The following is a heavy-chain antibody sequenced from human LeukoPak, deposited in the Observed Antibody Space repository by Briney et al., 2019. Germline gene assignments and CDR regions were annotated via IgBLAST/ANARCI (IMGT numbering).Heavy chain of an antibody. D-gene: IGHD3-3*01. CDR1: GYTFTGYY. V-gene: IGHV1-2*04. Sequence: GASVKVSCKASGYTFTGYYMHWVRQAPGQGLEWMGWINPNSGGTNYAQKFQGWVTMTRDTSISTAYMELSRLRSDDTAVYYCARGQSPNYDFWSGYANWFDPWGQGTLVTVSS. CDR2: INPNSGGT. CDR3: ARGQSPNYDFWSGYANWFDP. J-gene: IGHJ5*02.